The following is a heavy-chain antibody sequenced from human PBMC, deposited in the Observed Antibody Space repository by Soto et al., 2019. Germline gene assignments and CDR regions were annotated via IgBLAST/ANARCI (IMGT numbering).Heavy chain of an antibody. CDR1: GYTFTVYY. CDR2: INPKSGGT. J-gene: IGHJ4*02. D-gene: IGHD1-26*01. CDR3: ARDLAKGGGSAGFDY. Sequence: QVQLVQSGAEVKKPGASVNVSCKASGYTFTVYYMHWVRQAPGQGLEWMGWINPKSGGTMYPQKLQGRVTMTWDTSISTAYMALTRLRSEDTAVYYWARDLAKGGGSAGFDYWGQGTLVTVSS. V-gene: IGHV1-2*02.